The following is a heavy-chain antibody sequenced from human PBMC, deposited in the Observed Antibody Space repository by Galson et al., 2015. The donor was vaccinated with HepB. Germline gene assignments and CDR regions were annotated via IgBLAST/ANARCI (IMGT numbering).Heavy chain of an antibody. J-gene: IGHJ4*02. CDR1: GGTFNKYA. Sequence: SVKVSCKASGGTFNKYAMSWVRQAPGQGLEWMGGINPLFEKPNYAQKFKGRVTITADSSTSTAYMEMSSLRSEDTAVYYCARDTVAGGPGGGSLEEWGQGTLVTVSS. V-gene: IGHV1-69*06. CDR2: INPLFEKP. D-gene: IGHD2-15*01. CDR3: ARDTVAGGPGGGSLEE.